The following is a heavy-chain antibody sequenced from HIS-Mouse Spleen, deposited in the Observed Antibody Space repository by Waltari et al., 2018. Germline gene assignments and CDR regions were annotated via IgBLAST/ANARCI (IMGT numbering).Heavy chain of an antibody. D-gene: IGHD6-6*01. J-gene: IGHJ3*02. V-gene: IGHV3-48*01. Sequence: EVQLVESGGGLVQPGGSLRLSCAASGFTFSSYSMNWVRQAPWKGLEWVSYISSSSSTIYYACSVKGRFTISRDNAKNSLYLQMNSLRAEDTAVYYCARAGVSIAARKAFDIWGQGTMVTVSS. CDR1: GFTFSSYS. CDR2: ISSSSSTI. CDR3: ARAGVSIAARKAFDI.